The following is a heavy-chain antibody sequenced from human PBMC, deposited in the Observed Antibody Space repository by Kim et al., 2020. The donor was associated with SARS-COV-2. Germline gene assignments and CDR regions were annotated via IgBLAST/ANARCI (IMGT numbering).Heavy chain of an antibody. D-gene: IGHD6-6*01. CDR1: GYTLTELS. J-gene: IGHJ3*02. Sequence: ASVKVSCKVSGYTLTELSMHWVRQAPGKGLEWMGGFDPEDGETIYAQKFQGRVTMTEDTSTDTAYMELSSLRSEDTAVYYCATTAPQGFEYSSSRDAFDIWGQGTMVTVSS. V-gene: IGHV1-24*01. CDR2: FDPEDGET. CDR3: ATTAPQGFEYSSSRDAFDI.